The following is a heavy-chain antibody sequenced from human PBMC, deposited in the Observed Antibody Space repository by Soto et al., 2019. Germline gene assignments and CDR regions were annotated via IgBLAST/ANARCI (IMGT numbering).Heavy chain of an antibody. CDR2: IYSGGST. V-gene: IGHV3-53*04. Sequence: GGSLRLSCAASGFAVSSNYMSWVRQAPGKGLEWVSVIYSGGSTYYADSVKGRFTISRHNSKNTLYLQMNSLRAEDTAVYYCARGGLEYSGYDIDYWGQGTLVTVSS. J-gene: IGHJ4*02. CDR1: GFAVSSNY. CDR3: ARGGLEYSGYDIDY. D-gene: IGHD5-12*01.